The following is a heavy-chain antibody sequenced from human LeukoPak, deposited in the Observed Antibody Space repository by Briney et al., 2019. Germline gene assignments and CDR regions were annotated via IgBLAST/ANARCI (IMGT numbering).Heavy chain of an antibody. Sequence: PSETLSLTCTVSGGSISPLYWSWIRQPLGKGLEFIGYIYYSGTTNYNPSLKSRVTLSVDTSKNQFSLKLSSVTAADTAVYYCARGGVAAKYYFDSWGQGTLVTVSS. CDR2: IYYSGTT. J-gene: IGHJ4*02. D-gene: IGHD3-10*01. CDR1: GGSISPLY. CDR3: ARGGVAAKYYFDS. V-gene: IGHV4-59*11.